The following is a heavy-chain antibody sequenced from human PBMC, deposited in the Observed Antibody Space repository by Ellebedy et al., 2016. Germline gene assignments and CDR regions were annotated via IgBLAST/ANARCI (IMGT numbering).Heavy chain of an antibody. CDR3: ARDCTGSSCHKRH. CDR1: GYTFTSYG. V-gene: IGHV1-18*04. D-gene: IGHD2-15*01. J-gene: IGHJ4*02. CDR2: ISANNGNT. Sequence: ASVKVSCXASGYTFTSYGISWVRQAPGQGLEWMGWISANNGNTDYAQKVQGRVTVTTDTSTGTAYMELRSLRSDDTAVYFCARDCTGSSCHKRHWGQGTLVTVSS.